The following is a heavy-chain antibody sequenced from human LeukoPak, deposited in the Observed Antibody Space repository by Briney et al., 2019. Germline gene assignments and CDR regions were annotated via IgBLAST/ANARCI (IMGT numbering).Heavy chain of an antibody. CDR3: ARGANPDYGGNAPLVYGMDV. D-gene: IGHD4-23*01. CDR2: IYYSGTT. J-gene: IGHJ6*02. V-gene: IGHV4-59*01. CDR1: GGSISTYY. Sequence: SETLSLTCTVSGGSISTYYWGWVRQPPGKGLEWIGYIYYSGTTNYNPSLRSRATISVDTSKNQFSLKLSSVTAADTAVYYCARGANPDYGGNAPLVYGMDVWGQGTTVTVSS.